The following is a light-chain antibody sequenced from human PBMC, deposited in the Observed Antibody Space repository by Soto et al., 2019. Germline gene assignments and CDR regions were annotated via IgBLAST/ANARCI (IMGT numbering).Light chain of an antibody. J-gene: IGLJ1*01. Sequence: SALTQPPSASGSPGQSVTISRTGTSRDVGGYNYVSWYQQHPGKAPKLMIYEVSKRPSGVPDRFSGSKSGNTASLTVSGLQPEDEADYYCSSYAGSNKSVFGTGTKVTVL. CDR3: SSYAGSNKSV. CDR2: EVS. V-gene: IGLV2-8*01. CDR1: SRDVGGYNY.